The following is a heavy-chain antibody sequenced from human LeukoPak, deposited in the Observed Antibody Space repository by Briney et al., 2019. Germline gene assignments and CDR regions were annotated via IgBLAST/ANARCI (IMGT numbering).Heavy chain of an antibody. Sequence: PGGSLRLSCAASGFTVSSNYMNWVRQAPGKGLEWVSVIYGGGNIYYADSVKGRFTISRDNAKNSLYLQMNSLRAEDTAVYYCARGVVGATRRIDYWGQGTLVTVSS. D-gene: IGHD1-26*01. J-gene: IGHJ4*02. CDR2: IYGGGNI. CDR3: ARGVVGATRRIDY. CDR1: GFTVSSNY. V-gene: IGHV3-53*01.